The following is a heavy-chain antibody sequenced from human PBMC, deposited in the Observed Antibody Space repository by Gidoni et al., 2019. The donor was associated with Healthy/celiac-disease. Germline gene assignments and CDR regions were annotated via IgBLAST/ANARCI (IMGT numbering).Heavy chain of an antibody. CDR2: IIPILGIA. V-gene: IGHV1-69*02. D-gene: IGHD2-8*01. J-gene: IGHJ4*02. Sequence: QVQLVQSGAEVKKPGSSVKVSCKASGGTFSSYTISWVRQAPGQGLEWMGRIIPILGIANYAQKFQGRVTITADKSTSTAYMELSSLRSEDTAVYYCARRNGVGGFDYWGQGTLVTVSS. CDR3: ARRNGVGGFDY. CDR1: GGTFSSYT.